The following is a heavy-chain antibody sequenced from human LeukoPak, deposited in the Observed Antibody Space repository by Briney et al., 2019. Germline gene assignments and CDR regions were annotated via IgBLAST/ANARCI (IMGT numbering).Heavy chain of an antibody. Sequence: GGSLRLSCAASGFAFSSYAMTWVRQAPGKGLEWVSGISGSGGNTYYADSVKGRFTISRDNSKNTLYLQMNSLRAEDTAVYYCATEKGDSPDYWGQGTLVTVSS. CDR1: GFAFSSYA. CDR2: ISGSGGNT. V-gene: IGHV3-23*01. CDR3: ATEKGDSPDY. D-gene: IGHD2-21*01. J-gene: IGHJ4*02.